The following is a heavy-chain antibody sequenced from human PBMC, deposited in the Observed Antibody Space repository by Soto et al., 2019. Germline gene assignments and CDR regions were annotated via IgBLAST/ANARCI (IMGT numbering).Heavy chain of an antibody. D-gene: IGHD2-21*02. V-gene: IGHV4-59*01. Sequence: QVQLQESGPGLVKPSETLSLTCTVSGGSISRYYWSWIRQPPGKGLEWIGYMYNTGSTVYNPSFKSRVTLAVDTSKNQFSLKLNSVTAADTAVYYCARDLWGYCGTDCYPLDVWGQGNTVTVSS. CDR2: MYNTGST. J-gene: IGHJ6*02. CDR1: GGSISRYY. CDR3: ARDLWGYCGTDCYPLDV.